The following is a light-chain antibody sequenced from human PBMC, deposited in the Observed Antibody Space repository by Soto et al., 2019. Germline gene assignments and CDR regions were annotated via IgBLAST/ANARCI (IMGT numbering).Light chain of an antibody. CDR3: LSYDSSLSGYV. V-gene: IGLV1-40*01. Sequence: QPVLTQPPSVSGAPGQRVTISCTGSSSNIGAGYDVHWYQQLPGTAPKLLIYGNSNRPSGVPDRFSGSKSGTSASLAITGRAAEDEADYYCLSYDSSLSGYVVGTGTKVTVL. CDR1: SSNIGAGYD. CDR2: GNS. J-gene: IGLJ1*01.